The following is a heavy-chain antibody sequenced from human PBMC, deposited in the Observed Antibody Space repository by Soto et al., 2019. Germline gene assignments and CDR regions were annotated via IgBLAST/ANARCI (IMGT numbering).Heavy chain of an antibody. D-gene: IGHD1-26*01. CDR3: ASTLGGSYYRRDY. CDR2: INHSGST. V-gene: IGHV4-34*01. Sequence: QVQLQQWGAGLLKPSETLSLTCAVYGGSFSGYYWSWIRQPPGKGLEWMGEINHSGSTNYDPSLKSRVTISVDTSKNQFSLKLSSVTAADTAVYYCASTLGGSYYRRDYWGQGTLVTVSS. J-gene: IGHJ4*02. CDR1: GGSFSGYY.